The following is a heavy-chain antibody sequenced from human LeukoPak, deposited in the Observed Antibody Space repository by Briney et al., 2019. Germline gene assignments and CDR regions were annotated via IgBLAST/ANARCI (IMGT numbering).Heavy chain of an antibody. J-gene: IGHJ6*02. CDR2: ISGSGGST. D-gene: IGHD1-26*01. CDR1: GFTFSSYA. Sequence: GGSLRLSCAASGFTFSSYAMSWVRQAPGKGLEWVSAISGSGGSTYYADSVKGRFTISRDNSKNTLYLQMNSLRAADTAVYYCAKEEWELLPDLYYGMDVWGQGTTVTVSS. V-gene: IGHV3-23*01. CDR3: AKEEWELLPDLYYGMDV.